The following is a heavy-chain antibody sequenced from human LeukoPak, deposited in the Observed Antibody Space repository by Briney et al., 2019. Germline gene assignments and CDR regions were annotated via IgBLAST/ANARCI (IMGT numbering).Heavy chain of an antibody. D-gene: IGHD5-18*01. CDR1: GFTFSSYG. Sequence: GGTLRLSCAASGFTFSSYGMSWVRQAPGKGLEWVSAISGSGGSTYYADSVKGRFTISRDNSKNTLYLQMNSLRAEDTAVYYCAKDSSIHLWVPGYYMDVWGKGTTVTISS. V-gene: IGHV3-23*01. CDR2: ISGSGGST. J-gene: IGHJ6*03. CDR3: AKDSSIHLWVPGYYMDV.